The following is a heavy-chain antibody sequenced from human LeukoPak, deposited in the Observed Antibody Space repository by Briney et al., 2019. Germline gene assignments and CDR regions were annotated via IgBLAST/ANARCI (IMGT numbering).Heavy chain of an antibody. V-gene: IGHV3-9*01. CDR3: ATSRSLDY. J-gene: IGHJ4*02. CDR1: GFTFDDYA. CDR2: ISWNSGSI. Sequence: GRSLRLSCAASGFTFDDYAMHWVRQAPGKGLEWVSGISWNSGSIGYVDSVKGRFSISRDNAKNSLYLQMSSLRAEDTAVYYCATSRSLDYWGQGTLVIVSS.